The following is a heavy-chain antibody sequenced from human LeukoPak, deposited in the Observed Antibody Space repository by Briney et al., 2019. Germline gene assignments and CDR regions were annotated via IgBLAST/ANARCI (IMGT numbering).Heavy chain of an antibody. CDR1: GFTFSSYW. V-gene: IGHV3-21*01. CDR3: ARARIPTMVRGVAFDAFDI. Sequence: GGSLRLSCAASGFTFSSYWMSWVRQAPGKGLEWVSSISSSSSYIYYADSVKGRFTISRDNAKNSLYLQMNSLRAEDTAVYYCARARIPTMVRGVAFDAFDIWGQGTMVTVSS. CDR2: ISSSSSYI. D-gene: IGHD3-10*01. J-gene: IGHJ3*02.